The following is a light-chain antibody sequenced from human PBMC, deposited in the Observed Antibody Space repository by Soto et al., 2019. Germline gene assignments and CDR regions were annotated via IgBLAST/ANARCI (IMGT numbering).Light chain of an antibody. CDR1: SSDVGGYNY. V-gene: IGLV2-14*01. CDR3: RSYTSSLV. CDR2: EVS. Sequence: QSVLTQPASVSGSPGQSITISCTGTSSDVGGYNYVSWYQQHPGKAPKLMIYEVSNRPSGVSDRFSGSKSGHTASLTISGLQAEDEADYYCRSYTSSLVFGGGTKLTVL. J-gene: IGLJ2*01.